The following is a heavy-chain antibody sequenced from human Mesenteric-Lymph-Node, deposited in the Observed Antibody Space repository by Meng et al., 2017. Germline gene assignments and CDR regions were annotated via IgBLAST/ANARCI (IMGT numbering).Heavy chain of an antibody. CDR3: ASFDHIPRRNYFDY. CDR1: GGSMSSGNYY. Sequence: QLQLQESGPGLVEPSQPLSLTCTVSGGSMSSGNYYWSWIRQPPGKGLEWIGYIHHSGSAYYNPSLKSRVSISVDTSKNQFSLNLNSMTAADTAVYYCASFDHIPRRNYFDYWGQGTLVTVSS. V-gene: IGHV4-30-4*01. D-gene: IGHD2-21*01. J-gene: IGHJ4*02. CDR2: IHHSGSA.